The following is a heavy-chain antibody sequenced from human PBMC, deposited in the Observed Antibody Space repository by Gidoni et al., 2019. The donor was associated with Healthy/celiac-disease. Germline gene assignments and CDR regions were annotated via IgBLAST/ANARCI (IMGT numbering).Heavy chain of an antibody. Sequence: EVQLLESGGGLVQPGGSLRLSFAASGFTFSSYAMSWVRQAPGKGLEWVSAISGSGGSTYYADSVKGRFTISRDNSKNTLYLQMNSLRAEDTAVYYCAKDKRAMIVVVSASDYWGQGTLVTVSS. CDR2: ISGSGGST. D-gene: IGHD3-22*01. J-gene: IGHJ4*02. V-gene: IGHV3-23*01. CDR3: AKDKRAMIVVVSASDY. CDR1: GFTFSSYA.